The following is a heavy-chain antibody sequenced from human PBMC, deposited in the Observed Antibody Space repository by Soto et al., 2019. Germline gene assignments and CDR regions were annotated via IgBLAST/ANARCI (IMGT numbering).Heavy chain of an antibody. D-gene: IGHD2-15*01. V-gene: IGHV1-2*02. CDR1: GYTFTAYY. CDR2: INLNSGGT. CDR3: SKGAVVPITLGRFDP. J-gene: IGHJ5*01. Sequence: QVQLVKSGAEVKKPGASVKVACKSSGYTFTAYYIHWARQAHGQVLEWMGWINLNSGGTKYAQKCQDRFTMTTDTSRTTAYMARSRLRSYYTAVYYCSKGAVVPITLGRFDPWGQGTLVTVSS.